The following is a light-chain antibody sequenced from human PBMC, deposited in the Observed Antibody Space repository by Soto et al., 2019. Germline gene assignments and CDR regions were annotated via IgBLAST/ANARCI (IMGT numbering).Light chain of an antibody. J-gene: IGKJ1*01. CDR3: QQYNSYSRT. CDR1: QSISSW. CDR2: DAS. Sequence: DIQMTQSPSTLSASVGDRVTITCRASQSISSWLAWYQQKPGKAPKLLIYDASSLESGVPSSFSGSGSGTPLTLTISHLHPDDFAPYYCQQYNSYSRTFGQGTKVEIK. V-gene: IGKV1-5*01.